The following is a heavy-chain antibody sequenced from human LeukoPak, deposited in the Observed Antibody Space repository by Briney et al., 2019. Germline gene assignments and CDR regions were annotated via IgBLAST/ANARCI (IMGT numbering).Heavy chain of an antibody. V-gene: IGHV3-48*04. CDR2: ISSSSSTI. Sequence: GGSLRLSCAASGFTFSSYSMNWVRQAPGKGLEWVSYISSSSSTIYYADSVKGRFTISRDNAKNSLYLQMNSLRAEDTAVYYCARVRYFDWSGIDYWGQGTLVTVSS. J-gene: IGHJ4*02. CDR3: ARVRYFDWSGIDY. D-gene: IGHD3-9*01. CDR1: GFTFSSYS.